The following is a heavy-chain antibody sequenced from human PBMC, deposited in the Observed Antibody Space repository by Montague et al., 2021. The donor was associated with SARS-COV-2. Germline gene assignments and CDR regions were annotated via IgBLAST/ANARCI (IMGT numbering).Heavy chain of an antibody. Sequence: SETLSLTCTVSGGSISRYFWNWIRQTPGKGLEWMGYVHDIESSIYNPSLQSRITILLDTPKNQFSPRLNAVTAADTAVYYCARVTLGGRDGRARQYDGLDSWGQGILVTVSS. J-gene: IGHJ4*02. CDR3: ARVTLGGRDGRARQYDGLDS. CDR1: GGSISRYF. D-gene: IGHD3-16*01. V-gene: IGHV4-59*01. CDR2: VHDIESS.